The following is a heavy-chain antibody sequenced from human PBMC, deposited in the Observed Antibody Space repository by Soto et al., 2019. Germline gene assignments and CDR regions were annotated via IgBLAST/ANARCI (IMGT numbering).Heavy chain of an antibody. D-gene: IGHD2-2*01. V-gene: IGHV1-8*01. CDR1: GYTFTSYD. J-gene: IGHJ3*02. CDR2: MNADSGNT. Sequence: ASVKVSCKGSGYTFTSYDINWVRQATGQGLEWMGWMNADSGNTGYAQKFQGRVTMTRDTSTSTAYMELSSLRSEDTAVYYCAADPPRYCSSTSCHSTSGAFEIWGQGTMVTVSS. CDR3: AADPPRYCSSTSCHSTSGAFEI.